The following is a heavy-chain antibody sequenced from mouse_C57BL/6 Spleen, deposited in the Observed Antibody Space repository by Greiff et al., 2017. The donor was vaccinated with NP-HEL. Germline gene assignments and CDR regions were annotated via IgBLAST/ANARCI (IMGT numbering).Heavy chain of an antibody. CDR3: ARGNYGDD. CDR1: GYTFTSYG. Sequence: QVQLQQSGAELARPGASVKLSCKASGYTFTSYGISWVKQRPGQGLEWIGEIYPRSGNTYYNEKFKGKATLTADKSSSTAYMELRSLTSEDSAVYFCARGNYGDDWGQGTSVTVSS. CDR2: IYPRSGNT. J-gene: IGHJ4*01. D-gene: IGHD1-1*02. V-gene: IGHV1-81*01.